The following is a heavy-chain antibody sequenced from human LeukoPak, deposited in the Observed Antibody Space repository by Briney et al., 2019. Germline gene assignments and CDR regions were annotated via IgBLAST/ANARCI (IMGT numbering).Heavy chain of an antibody. CDR1: RFTFSSYA. V-gene: IGHV3-23*01. J-gene: IGHJ4*02. CDR3: AKHRIAVAGRYFDY. D-gene: IGHD6-19*01. CDR2: ISGGSGGNT. Sequence: PGGSLRLSCAASRFTFSSYAMSWVRQAPGKGLEWVSSISGGSGGNTYYADSVKGRFTISRDNSKNTLYLQMNSLRAEDTAVYYCAKHRIAVAGRYFDYWGQGTLVTVSS.